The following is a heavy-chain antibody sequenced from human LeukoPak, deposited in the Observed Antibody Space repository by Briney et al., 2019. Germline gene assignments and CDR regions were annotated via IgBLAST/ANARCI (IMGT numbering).Heavy chain of an antibody. CDR2: IKPDGSEK. CDR1: GFTFSRYW. V-gene: IGHV3-7*01. D-gene: IGHD6-19*01. CDR3: TRDRVAGF. Sequence: GGSLRLSCAASGFTFSRYWMSWARQAPGKGLEYVAYIKPDGSEKYYVDSMKGRFTISRDNAKNSLFLQMNSLRADDTAVYYCTRDRVAGFWGQGTLVAVSS. J-gene: IGHJ4*02.